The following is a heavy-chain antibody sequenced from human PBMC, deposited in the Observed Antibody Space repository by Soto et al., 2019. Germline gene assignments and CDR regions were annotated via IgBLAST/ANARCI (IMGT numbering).Heavy chain of an antibody. CDR2: IWYDGSNK. D-gene: IGHD3-16*01. J-gene: IGHJ6*02. CDR1: GFTFSSYG. V-gene: IGHV3-33*08. CDR3: ARGGDRFDGMDV. Sequence: GGSLRLSCGASGFTFSSYGMHWVRQAPGKGLEWVAVIWYDGSNKYYADSVKGRFTISRDNSKNTLYLQMNSLRAEGTAVYYCARGGDRFDGMDVWGQGTTVTVSS.